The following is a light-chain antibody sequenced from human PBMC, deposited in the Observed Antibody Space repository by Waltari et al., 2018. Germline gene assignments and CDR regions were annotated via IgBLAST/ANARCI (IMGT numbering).Light chain of an antibody. CDR3: ASWDDRLDAYV. Sequence: QSVLTQPPSASGTPGQRVLIPCSGSSSTVGSNVVNWYHQLTGPAPKLLIFNDVDRPSGVPDRFSGSRSATSASLAISGLQSDDESTYYCASWDDRLDAYVFGTGTRVTVL. CDR1: SSTVGSNV. J-gene: IGLJ1*01. CDR2: NDV. V-gene: IGLV1-44*01.